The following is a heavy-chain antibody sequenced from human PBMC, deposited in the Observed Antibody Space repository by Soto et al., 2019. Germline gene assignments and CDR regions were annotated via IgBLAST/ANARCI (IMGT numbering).Heavy chain of an antibody. J-gene: IGHJ4*02. D-gene: IGHD3-9*01. Sequence: PSETLSLTCTVSGGSISSGDYYWSWIRQPPGKGLEWIGYIYYSGSTYYNPSLKSRVTISVDTSKNQFSLKLSSVTAADTAVYYCARGGDPYYDILTGYYSPNRFDCWGQGTLVTVSS. CDR1: GGSISSGDYY. CDR2: IYYSGST. V-gene: IGHV4-30-4*01. CDR3: ARGGDPYYDILTGYYSPNRFDC.